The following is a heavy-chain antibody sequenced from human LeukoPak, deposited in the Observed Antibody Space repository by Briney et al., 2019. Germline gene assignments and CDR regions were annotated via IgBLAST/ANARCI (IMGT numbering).Heavy chain of an antibody. CDR2: ISGSGGST. CDR1: GFTFSSYA. J-gene: IGHJ3*02. V-gene: IGHV3-23*01. D-gene: IGHD2-21*02. Sequence: GGSLRLSCAASGFTFSSYAMSWVRQAPGKGLEWVSAISGSGGSTYYADSVKGRFTISRDNSKNTLYLQMNSLRAEDTAVYYCAKHWVYCGGDCYAFDIWGQGTMVTVSS. CDR3: AKHWVYCGGDCYAFDI.